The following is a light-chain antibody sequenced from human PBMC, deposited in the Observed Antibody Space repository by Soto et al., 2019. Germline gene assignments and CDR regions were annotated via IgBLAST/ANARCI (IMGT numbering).Light chain of an antibody. J-gene: IGLJ3*02. CDR3: TSYAGSNNLV. CDR1: SSDVGGYNY. V-gene: IGLV2-11*01. CDR2: DVS. Sequence: QSVLTQPRSVSGSPGQSVTISCTGTSSDVGGYNYVSWYQQHPGKAPKVKIYDVSTRPSGVPDRFSGSKSGNTASLTISGLQAEDEADYYCTSYAGSNNLVFAGGTKLTVL.